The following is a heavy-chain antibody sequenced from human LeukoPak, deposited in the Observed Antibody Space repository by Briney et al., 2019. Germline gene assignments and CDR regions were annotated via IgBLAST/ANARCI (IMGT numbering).Heavy chain of an antibody. CDR1: GYTFTGYY. V-gene: IGHV1-2*02. J-gene: IGHJ4*02. CDR3: ARGGVLRYFDWLPDDY. CDR2: INPNSGGT. D-gene: IGHD3-9*01. Sequence: ASVKVSCKASGYTFTGYYMHWVRQAPGQGLEWMGWINPNSGGTNYAQKFQGRVTMTRDTSISTAYMELSRLRSEDTAVYYCARGGVLRYFDWLPDDYWGQGTLVTVSS.